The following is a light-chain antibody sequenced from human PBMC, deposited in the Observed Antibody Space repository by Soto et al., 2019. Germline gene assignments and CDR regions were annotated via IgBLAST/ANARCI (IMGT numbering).Light chain of an antibody. CDR1: QSIANY. Sequence: DIQMTQSPSSLSASVGDRVTITCRASQSIANYLHWYHHKPGKAPKLLIYAASNLQSGVPSRFSGSGSGTDFTLTISGLQPEHFATYYCQQSYTTPPTWTFGQGTRVEIK. CDR3: QQSYTTPPTWT. V-gene: IGKV1-39*01. J-gene: IGKJ1*01. CDR2: AAS.